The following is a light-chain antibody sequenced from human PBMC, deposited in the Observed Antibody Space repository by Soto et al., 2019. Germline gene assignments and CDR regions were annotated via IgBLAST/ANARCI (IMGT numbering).Light chain of an antibody. Sequence: EIVLTQSPGTLSLSPGERATLSCRTSQFVYNSQLACYQQRSGHSPRLLIHGASSRAAGIPDRFSGSGSGTDFILTVSRLEPEDFAVYYCQVHVPSPPGYTFGQGTKLEIK. CDR1: QFVYNSQ. CDR2: GAS. CDR3: QVHVPSPPGYT. V-gene: IGKV3-20*01. J-gene: IGKJ2*01.